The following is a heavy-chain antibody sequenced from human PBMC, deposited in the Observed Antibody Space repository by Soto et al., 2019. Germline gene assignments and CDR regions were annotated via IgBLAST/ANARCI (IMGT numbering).Heavy chain of an antibody. CDR1: GFTFSSYG. CDR2: IWYDGSNK. Sequence: GGSLRLSCAASGFTFSSYGMHWVRQAPGKGLEWVAVIWYDGSNKYYADSVKGRFTISRDNSKNTLYLQMNSLRAEDTAVYYCARPWNYYDSSGPGSYGMDVWGQGTTVTVSS. D-gene: IGHD3-22*01. CDR3: ARPWNYYDSSGPGSYGMDV. J-gene: IGHJ6*02. V-gene: IGHV3-33*01.